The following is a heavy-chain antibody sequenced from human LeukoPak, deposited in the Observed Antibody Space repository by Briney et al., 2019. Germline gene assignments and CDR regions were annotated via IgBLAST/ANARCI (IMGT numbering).Heavy chain of an antibody. CDR3: AKGSCKTWIRDYFTVDV. V-gene: IGHV3-23*01. D-gene: IGHD5-18*01. CDR1: GFTFSSYA. CDR2: ISGSGGST. Sequence: PGGSLRLSCTASGFTFSSYAMSWVRQAPGKALEWVSAISGSGGSTYYADSVKGRFTISRDNSKNTLYVQMNSLRAEDMAVYYCAKGSCKTWIRDYFTVDVWGRGTTVTVP. J-gene: IGHJ6*02.